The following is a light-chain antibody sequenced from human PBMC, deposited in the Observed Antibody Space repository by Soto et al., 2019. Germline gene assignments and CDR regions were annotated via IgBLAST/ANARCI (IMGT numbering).Light chain of an antibody. CDR3: QQYGSSPIT. J-gene: IGKJ5*01. CDR1: QSVSSSY. Sequence: EIVLTQSPGTLSLSPGERATLSCRASQSVSSSYLAWYQQKPGQAPRLLIYGASSRATGIPDRCSGSGSGTDFTITISRLEPEDVAVYYCQQYGSSPITFGQGTRLEIK. V-gene: IGKV3-20*01. CDR2: GAS.